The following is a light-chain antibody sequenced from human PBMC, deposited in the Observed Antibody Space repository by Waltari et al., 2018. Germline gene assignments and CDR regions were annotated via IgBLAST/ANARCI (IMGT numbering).Light chain of an antibody. CDR2: DEN. J-gene: IGLJ2*01. CDR1: ALPKKY. Sequence: SYELTQPPSVSVSPGQTARITCSGDALPKKYAFWYQQKSGQAPVLIIYDENKRPAGIPGRFSGSSSGTMATLTISGAQVEDEADYYCYSTDSTGNHVVFGGGTKLTVL. CDR3: YSTDSTGNHVV. V-gene: IGLV3-10*01.